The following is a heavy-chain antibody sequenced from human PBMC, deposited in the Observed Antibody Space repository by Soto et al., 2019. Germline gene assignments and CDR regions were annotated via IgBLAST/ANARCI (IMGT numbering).Heavy chain of an antibody. CDR1: GAYVTTYY. J-gene: IGHJ5*02. V-gene: IGHV4-59*02. CDR2: ISNSGNT. D-gene: IGHD6-13*01. Sequence: LSLTCNVSGAYVTTYYWSWIRQSPGKGLEWIGYISNSGNTNYNPPLKSRVTISLDTSKNHFSLKMRSVTAADPAVYYCARRGSTWYSWFDPWGQGTLVTVSS. CDR3: ARRGSTWYSWFDP.